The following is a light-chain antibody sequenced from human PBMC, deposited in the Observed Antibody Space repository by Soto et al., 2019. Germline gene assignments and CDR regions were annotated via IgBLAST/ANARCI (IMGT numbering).Light chain of an antibody. Sequence: DIVMTQSPDSLAVSLGERATINCKSSQNILYYSNNKNYLAWYQQKPGQPPKLLIYWASTRESGVPDRFSGSGSGTDFTLTISSLQAEDVAVYYCQQYYSAPQTFGQGTKVEIK. V-gene: IGKV4-1*01. CDR3: QQYYSAPQT. CDR2: WAS. CDR1: QNILYYSNNKNY. J-gene: IGKJ1*01.